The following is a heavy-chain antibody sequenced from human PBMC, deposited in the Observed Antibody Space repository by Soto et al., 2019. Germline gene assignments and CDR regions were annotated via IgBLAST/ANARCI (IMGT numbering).Heavy chain of an antibody. CDR3: AREPRGNDYIWGSYRPPFDY. V-gene: IGHV3-21*01. CDR2: ISSSSYI. CDR1: GFTFSSYS. D-gene: IGHD3-16*02. Sequence: GGSLRLSCAASGFTFSSYSMNWVRQAPGKGLEWVSSISSSSYIYYADSVKGRFTISRDNAKNSLYLQMNSLRAEDTAVYYCAREPRGNDYIWGSYRPPFDYWGQGTLVTVSS. J-gene: IGHJ4*02.